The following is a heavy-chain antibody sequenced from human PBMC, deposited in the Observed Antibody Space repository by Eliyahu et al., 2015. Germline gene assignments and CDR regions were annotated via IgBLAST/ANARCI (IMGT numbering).Heavy chain of an antibody. V-gene: IGHV1-69*06. Sequence: LEWMGGIIPIFGTANYAQKFQGRVTITADKSTSTAYMELSSLRSEDTAVYYCAVRPRSLLVQGDFDIWGQGTMVTVSS. D-gene: IGHD3-10*01. CDR2: IIPIFGTA. J-gene: IGHJ3*02. CDR3: AVRPRSLLVQGDFDI.